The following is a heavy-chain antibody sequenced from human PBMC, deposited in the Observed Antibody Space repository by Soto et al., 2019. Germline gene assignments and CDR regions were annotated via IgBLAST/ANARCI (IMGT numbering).Heavy chain of an antibody. CDR2: ISAYNGNT. D-gene: IGHD3-22*01. V-gene: IGHV1-18*01. CDR1: GYTFTSYG. CDR3: ARYRPYYYDSSGDDY. J-gene: IGHJ4*02. Sequence: RASVKVSCKASGYTFTSYGISWVRQAPGQGLEWMGWISAYNGNTNYAQKLQGRVTMTTDTSTSTAYMELRSLRSDDTAVYYCARYRPYYYDSSGDDYWGQGTLVTVSS.